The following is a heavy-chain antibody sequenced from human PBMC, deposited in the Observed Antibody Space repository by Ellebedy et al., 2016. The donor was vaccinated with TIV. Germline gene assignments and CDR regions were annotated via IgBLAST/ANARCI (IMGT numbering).Heavy chain of an antibody. J-gene: IGHJ4*02. D-gene: IGHD2-2*01. CDR1: GFTFSSYS. CDR3: LLGYCSSTSCLFDY. Sequence: GGSLRLXCAASGFTFSSYSMNWVRQAPGKGLEWVSSISSSSSYIYYADSVKGRFTISRDNAKNSLYLQMNSVRAEDTAVYYCLLGYCSSTSCLFDYWGQGTLVTVSS. V-gene: IGHV3-21*01. CDR2: ISSSSSYI.